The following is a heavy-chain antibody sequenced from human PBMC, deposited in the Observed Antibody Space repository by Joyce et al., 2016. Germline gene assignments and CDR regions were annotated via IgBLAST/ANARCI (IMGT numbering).Heavy chain of an antibody. V-gene: IGHV3-74*01. J-gene: IGHJ4*02. CDR2: VDSYGSGT. CDR3: GSVFEY. CDR1: GFTFTNYW. Sequence: EVQLVESGGGLLQPGGSLRLSCAASGFTFTNYWMHWVRQAPGKGLVWVARVDSYGSGTSYADSVKGRFTISRDNAKNMVYLQMNSLRTEDTAVYYCGSVFEYWGRGALVTVSS.